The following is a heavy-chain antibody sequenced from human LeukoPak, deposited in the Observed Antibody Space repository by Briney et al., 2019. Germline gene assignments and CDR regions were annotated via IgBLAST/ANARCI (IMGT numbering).Heavy chain of an antibody. V-gene: IGHV3-23*01. D-gene: IGHD6-19*01. Sequence: GGSLRLSCAASGFTVSSNYMSWVRQAPGKGLEWVSGISDDSGSTYYADSVRGRFTISRDNSKNTLYLQMNSLRVEDTAIYYCAKDQYSNGWYFDYWGQGTLVTVSS. CDR1: GFTVSSNY. CDR3: AKDQYSNGWYFDY. J-gene: IGHJ4*02. CDR2: ISDDSGST.